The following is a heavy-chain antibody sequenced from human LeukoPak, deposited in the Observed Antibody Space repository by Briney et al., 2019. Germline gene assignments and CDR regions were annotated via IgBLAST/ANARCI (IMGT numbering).Heavy chain of an antibody. D-gene: IGHD3-10*01. V-gene: IGHV3-23*01. CDR1: GFTFSSYA. CDR3: AKDMVRGVIQSAFDF. CDR2: ISGSGGST. Sequence: PGGSLRLSCAASGFTFSSYAMSWVRQAPGKGLEWVSTISGSGGSTHYADSVNGRFTISRDSSKNTLHLQMNGLRVEDTAVYYCAKDMVRGVIQSAFDFWGQGTLVTVSS. J-gene: IGHJ4*02.